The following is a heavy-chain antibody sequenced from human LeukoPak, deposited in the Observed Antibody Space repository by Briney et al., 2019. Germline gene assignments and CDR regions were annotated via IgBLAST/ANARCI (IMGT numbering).Heavy chain of an antibody. V-gene: IGHV4-34*01. CDR2: INHSGST. CDR1: GGSFSGYY. J-gene: IGHJ4*02. CDR3: ARGCGYSYGYFDY. D-gene: IGHD5-18*01. Sequence: SETLSLTCAVYGGSFSGYYWSWIRQPPGKGLEWIGEINHSGSTNYNPSLKSRVTISVDTSKNQFSLKLSSVTAADTAVYYCARGCGYSYGYFDYWGQGTLVTVSS.